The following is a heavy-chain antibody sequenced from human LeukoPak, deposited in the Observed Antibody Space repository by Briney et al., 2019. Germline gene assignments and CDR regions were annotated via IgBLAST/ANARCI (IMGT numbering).Heavy chain of an antibody. D-gene: IGHD1-26*01. Sequence: GGSLRLSCAASGFTFNNYAVSWVRQAPGKGLEWVAVISGYGRSTQVADSMKGRFTISRDNSKNMLFLEMNSLRVEDTAVYYCARVSEGTNDYFDYWGPGTLVTVSS. CDR2: ISGYGRST. CDR1: GFTFNNYA. V-gene: IGHV3-23*01. CDR3: ARVSEGTNDYFDY. J-gene: IGHJ4*02.